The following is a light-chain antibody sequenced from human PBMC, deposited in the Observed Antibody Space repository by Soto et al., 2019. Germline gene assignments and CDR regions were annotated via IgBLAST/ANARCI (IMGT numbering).Light chain of an antibody. CDR1: QPVSRN. Sequence: EIVMTQSPATLSVSPGERVTLSCRASQPVSRNFAWYRQKPGQAPTLVIYGATTRATGILARFSGSGSGTEVTLTISSLLSEDFAVYYCQQYNNWPYTFGQGTKLEIK. J-gene: IGKJ2*01. CDR3: QQYNNWPYT. V-gene: IGKV3-15*01. CDR2: GAT.